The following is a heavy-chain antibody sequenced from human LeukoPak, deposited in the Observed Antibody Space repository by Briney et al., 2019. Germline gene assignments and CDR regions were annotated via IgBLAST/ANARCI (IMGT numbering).Heavy chain of an antibody. CDR3: ARVPLEAVPASKWGWFDP. J-gene: IGHJ5*02. D-gene: IGHD2-2*01. Sequence: ASVKVSCKASGYTFTSYDINWVRQATGQGLEWMGWMNPNSGNTGYAQKFQGRVTMTRDTSTSTVYMELSSLRSEDTAVYYCARVPLEAVPASKWGWFDPWGQGTLVTVSS. V-gene: IGHV1-8*01. CDR2: MNPNSGNT. CDR1: GYTFTSYD.